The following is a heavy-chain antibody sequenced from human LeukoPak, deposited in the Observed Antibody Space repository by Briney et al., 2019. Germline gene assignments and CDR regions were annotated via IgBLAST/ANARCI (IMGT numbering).Heavy chain of an antibody. CDR1: GYTFTSYA. V-gene: IGHV1-18*01. J-gene: IGHJ4*02. CDR3: ARDPSRYCSSTSCYVY. CDR2: ISAYNGNT. D-gene: IGHD2-2*01. Sequence: ASVKVSCKASGYTFTSYAMHWVRQAPGQGLEWMGWISAYNGNTNYAQRLQGRVTMTTDTSTSTAYMELRSLRSDDTAVYYCARDPSRYCSSTSCYVYWGQGTLVTVSS.